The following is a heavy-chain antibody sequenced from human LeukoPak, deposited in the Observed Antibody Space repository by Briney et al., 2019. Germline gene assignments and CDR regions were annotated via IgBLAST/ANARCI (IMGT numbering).Heavy chain of an antibody. CDR1: GGTFSSYA. Sequence: VASVKVSCKASGGTFSSYAISWVRQAPGQGLECMGGIIPIFGTANYAQKFQGRVTITADESTSTAYMELSSLRSEDTAVYYCARVVAAAGKEVDYWGQGTLVTVSS. D-gene: IGHD6-13*01. J-gene: IGHJ4*02. CDR3: ARVVAAAGKEVDY. V-gene: IGHV1-69*13. CDR2: IIPIFGTA.